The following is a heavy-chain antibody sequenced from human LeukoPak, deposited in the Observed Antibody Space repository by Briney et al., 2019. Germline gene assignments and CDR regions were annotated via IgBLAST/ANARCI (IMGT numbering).Heavy chain of an antibody. Sequence: GASVKVSCKASGYTFTSYGISWVRQAPGQGLEWMGRIIPILGIANYAQKFQGRVTMTRDTSISTAYMELSRLRSDDTAVYYCARGEKPETVAGPTDYYYYYGMDVWGQGTTVTVSS. J-gene: IGHJ6*02. D-gene: IGHD6-19*01. V-gene: IGHV1-2*02. CDR2: IIPILGIA. CDR1: GYTFTSYG. CDR3: ARGEKPETVAGPTDYYYYYGMDV.